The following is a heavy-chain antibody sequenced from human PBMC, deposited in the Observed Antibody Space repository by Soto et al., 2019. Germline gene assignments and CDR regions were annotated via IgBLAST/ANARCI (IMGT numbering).Heavy chain of an antibody. CDR3: ARAKGWLRSGLVYNWFDP. V-gene: IGHV4-31*03. CDR1: GGSISSGGYY. J-gene: IGHJ5*02. CDR2: IYYSGST. D-gene: IGHD5-12*01. Sequence: QVQLQESGPGLVKPSQTLSLTCTVSGGSISSGGYYWSWIRQHPGKGLEWIGYIYYSGSTYYNPSLKSRVTISVDTSKNYFSLKVGSVTAADTAVYYSARAKGWLRSGLVYNWFDPWGQGTLVTVSS.